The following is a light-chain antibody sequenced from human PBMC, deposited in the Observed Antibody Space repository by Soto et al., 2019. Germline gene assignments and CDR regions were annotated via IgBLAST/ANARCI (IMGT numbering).Light chain of an antibody. V-gene: IGKV3-20*01. J-gene: IGKJ1*01. CDR2: DTS. CDR1: QTVNSNY. CDR3: QQCGSSLWT. Sequence: EIVLTQSPGTLSLSPGERATLSCRASQTVNSNYLAWYQQKPGQAPILLLYDTSSRDAGIPTSFGGRGSGTDFTLTISRLEPEDFAIYYCQQCGSSLWTFGQGTKVQIK.